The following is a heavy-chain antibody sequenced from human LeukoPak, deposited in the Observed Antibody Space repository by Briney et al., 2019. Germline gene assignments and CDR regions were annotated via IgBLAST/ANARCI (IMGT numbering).Heavy chain of an antibody. D-gene: IGHD6-13*01. CDR3: ARGRAAALDV. CDR2: IHQSGST. CDR1: DYSISSEYY. Sequence: SETLSLTCTVSDYSISSEYYWGWIRQPPGKGLEWIGSIHQSGSTFYNPSLKSRVTTSVDMSKNQFSLKLSSVTAADTAVYYCARGRAAALDVWGKGTTVTVSS. V-gene: IGHV4-38-2*02. J-gene: IGHJ6*04.